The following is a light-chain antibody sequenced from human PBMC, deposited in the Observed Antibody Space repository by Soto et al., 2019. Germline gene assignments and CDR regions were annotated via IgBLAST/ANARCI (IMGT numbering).Light chain of an antibody. Sequence: QYVLTQPASVSGSPGQSITISCTGTNSDVGSHNFVSWYQQYPGKAPKLLIYEASKRPSGLSNRFSGSKSGNTASLTISGLQAEDEADYYCCSLTNGATWVFGGGTKVTVL. CDR1: NSDVGSHNF. CDR2: EAS. CDR3: CSLTNGATWV. J-gene: IGLJ3*02. V-gene: IGLV2-23*01.